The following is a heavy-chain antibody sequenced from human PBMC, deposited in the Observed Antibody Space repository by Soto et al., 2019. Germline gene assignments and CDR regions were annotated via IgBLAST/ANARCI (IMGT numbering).Heavy chain of an antibody. CDR2: ISWNSGSI. Sequence: GGSLRLSCAASGFTFDDYAMHWVRQAPGKGLEWVSGISWNSGSIGYADSVKGRFTISRDNAKNSLYLQMNSLRAEDTALYYCAKDPYLYNFQPDPEADIAAAAYFDYWGQGTLVTVSS. D-gene: IGHD6-13*01. CDR1: GFTFDDYA. CDR3: AKDPYLYNFQPDPEADIAAAAYFDY. V-gene: IGHV3-9*01. J-gene: IGHJ4*02.